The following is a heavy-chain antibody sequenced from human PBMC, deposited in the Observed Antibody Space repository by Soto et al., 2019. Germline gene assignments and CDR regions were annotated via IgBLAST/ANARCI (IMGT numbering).Heavy chain of an antibody. J-gene: IGHJ6*03. CDR1: GVSISSYY. D-gene: IGHD1-1*01. CDR3: ARLARGWNPNSYYYMDV. V-gene: IGHV4-59*01. CDR2: IYYSGST. Sequence: SETLSLTCTASGVSISSYYWSWIRQPPGEGLEWIGYIYYSGSTNYNPSLKSRVTISVDTSKNQFSLKLSSVTAADTAVYYCARLARGWNPNSYYYMDVWGKGTTVTVSS.